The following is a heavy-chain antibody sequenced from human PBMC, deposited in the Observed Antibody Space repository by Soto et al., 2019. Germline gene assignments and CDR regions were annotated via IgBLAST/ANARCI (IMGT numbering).Heavy chain of an antibody. V-gene: IGHV4-39*01. CDR2: IYYSGST. J-gene: IGHJ6*02. CDR3: ARGIAVAGINYGMDV. CDR1: GGPISSSSYY. D-gene: IGHD6-19*01. Sequence: PSETLSLTCTVSGGPISSSSYYWGWIRQPPGKGLEWIGSIYYSGSTYYNPSLKSRVTISVDTSKNQFSLKLSSVTAADTAVYYCARGIAVAGINYGMDVWGQGTTVTVSS.